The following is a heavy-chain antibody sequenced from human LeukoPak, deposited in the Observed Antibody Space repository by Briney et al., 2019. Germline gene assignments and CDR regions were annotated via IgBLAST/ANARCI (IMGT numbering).Heavy chain of an antibody. J-gene: IGHJ3*02. CDR1: GGSISSYY. CDR2: IYYSGST. V-gene: IGHV4-59*01. CDR3: ASSIAVAGTFDI. Sequence: SETLSLTCTVSGGSISSYYWSWIRQPPGKGLEWIGYIYYSGSTNYNPSLKSRVTISVDTSKNQFSLKLSSVTAADTAVYYCASSIAVAGTFDIWGQGTMVTASS. D-gene: IGHD6-19*01.